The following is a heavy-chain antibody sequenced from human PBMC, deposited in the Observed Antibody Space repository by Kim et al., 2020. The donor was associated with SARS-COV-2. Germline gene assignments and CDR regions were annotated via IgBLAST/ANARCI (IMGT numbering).Heavy chain of an antibody. CDR2: IYTSGST. CDR1: GGSISSGSYY. D-gene: IGHD6-13*01. CDR3: ASFRRDSSSWYLGWFDP. Sequence: SETLSLTCTVSGGSISSGSYYWSWIRQPAGKGLEWIGRIYTSGSTNYNPSLKSRVTISVDTSKNQFSLKLSSVTAADTAVYYCASFRRDSSSWYLGWFDPWGQGTLVTVSS. J-gene: IGHJ5*02. V-gene: IGHV4-61*02.